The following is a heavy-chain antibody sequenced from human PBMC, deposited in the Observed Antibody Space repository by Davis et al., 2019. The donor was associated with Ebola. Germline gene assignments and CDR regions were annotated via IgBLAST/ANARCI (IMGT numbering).Heavy chain of an antibody. CDR3: ARMQQLKFDY. D-gene: IGHD6-13*01. V-gene: IGHV4-59*01. J-gene: IGHJ4*02. Sequence: SETLSLTCTVSGASINSYYWNWIRQPPGKGLEWIGYIYYSGSTNYNPSLKSRVTISVDTSKNQFSLKLSSVTAADTAVYYCARMQQLKFDYWGQGTLVTVSS. CDR2: IYYSGST. CDR1: GASINSYY.